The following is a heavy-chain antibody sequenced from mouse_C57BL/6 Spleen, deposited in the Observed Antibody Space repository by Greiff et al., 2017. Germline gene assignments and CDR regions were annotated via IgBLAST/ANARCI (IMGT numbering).Heavy chain of an antibody. D-gene: IGHD1-1*01. CDR3: AISPITSVVATDY. CDR1: GYTFTSYW. Sequence: VQLQQPGAELVKPGASVKVSCKASGYTFTSYWMHWVKQRPGQGLEWIGRIHPSDSDTNYNQKFKGKDTLTVDKSSSTAYMQLSSLTSEDSAVYYCAISPITSVVATDYWGQGTTLTVSS. J-gene: IGHJ2*01. CDR2: IHPSDSDT. V-gene: IGHV1-74*01.